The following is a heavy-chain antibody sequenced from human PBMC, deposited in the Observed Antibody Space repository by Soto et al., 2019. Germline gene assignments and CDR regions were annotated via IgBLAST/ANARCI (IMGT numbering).Heavy chain of an antibody. J-gene: IGHJ6*02. D-gene: IGHD2-15*01. CDR1: GFTFSSYS. CDR3: ARETRLPYFSGGSCYGRYYGMDV. CDR2: ISSSSSYI. V-gene: IGHV3-21*01. Sequence: GSLRLSCAASGFTFSSYSMNCVRQAPGKGLEWVSSISSSSSYIYYADSVKGRFTISRDNAKNSLYLQMNSQSADDTAVYYCARETRLPYFSGGSCYGRYYGMDVWGQGTTVTVSS.